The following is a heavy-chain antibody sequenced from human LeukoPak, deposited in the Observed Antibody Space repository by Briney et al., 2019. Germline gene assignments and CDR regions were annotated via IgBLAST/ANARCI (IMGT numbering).Heavy chain of an antibody. CDR3: ARGGFRGYYLDY. D-gene: IGHD3-10*01. CDR1: GFTFSSYG. J-gene: IGHJ4*02. V-gene: IGHV3-30*02. Sequence: GGSLRLSCAASGFTFSSYGMHWVRQAPGKGLEWVAFIRYDGSNKYYADSVKGRFTISRDNAKNTLSLRMISLRAEDTAVYYCARGGFRGYYLDYWGQGTLVTVSS. CDR2: IRYDGSNK.